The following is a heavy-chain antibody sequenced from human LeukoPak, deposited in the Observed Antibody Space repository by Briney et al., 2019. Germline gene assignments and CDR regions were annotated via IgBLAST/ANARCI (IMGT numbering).Heavy chain of an antibody. D-gene: IGHD2-2*01. CDR3: AKGSIVVVVACFDY. CDR1: GFTFSSYA. V-gene: IGHV3-23*01. J-gene: IGHJ4*02. CDR2: ISCSGGST. Sequence: GGSLRLSCAASGFTFSSYAMSWVRQAPGKGLGWVSAISCSGGSTYYADSVKGRFTISSDNSKHTLYLQMNSLRAEDTAVYYCAKGSIVVVVACFDYWGQGTLVTVSS.